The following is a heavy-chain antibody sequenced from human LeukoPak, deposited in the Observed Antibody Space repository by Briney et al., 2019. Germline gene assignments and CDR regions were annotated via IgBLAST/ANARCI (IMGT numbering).Heavy chain of an antibody. J-gene: IGHJ4*02. Sequence: SVKVSCKASGGSLSSYAINWVRHAPGQGREWMGRIIPILAIPNYAQQFQGRVTITADKSTSTTYMELSSLRSEDTAVYYCAGGSPSRYWGQGTLVTVSS. CDR3: AGGSPSRY. CDR2: IIPILAIP. CDR1: GGSLSSYA. V-gene: IGHV1-69*04. D-gene: IGHD5/OR15-5a*01.